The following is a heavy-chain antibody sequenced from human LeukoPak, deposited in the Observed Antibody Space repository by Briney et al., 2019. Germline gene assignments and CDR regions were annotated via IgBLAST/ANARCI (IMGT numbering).Heavy chain of an antibody. J-gene: IGHJ5*02. CDR2: IRSKANSYAT. CDR3: TSQGLQYGP. D-gene: IGHD4-11*01. V-gene: IGHV3-73*01. Sequence: GGSLRLSCAASGFTFSNYWISWVRQASGKGLEWVGRIRSKANSYATAYAASVKGRFTISRDDSKNTAYLQMNSLKTEDTAVYYCTSQGLQYGPWGQGTLVTVSS. CDR1: GFTFSNYW.